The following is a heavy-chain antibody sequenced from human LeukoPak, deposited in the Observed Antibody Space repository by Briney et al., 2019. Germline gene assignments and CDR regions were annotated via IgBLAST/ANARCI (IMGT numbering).Heavy chain of an antibody. Sequence: SETLSLTCTVPSGSISTSNYYWSWIRQPPGKGLEWIGYIYYSGSTNYNPSLKSRVTISVDTSKNQFSLKLSSVTAADTAVYYCARTREQLWCDYWGQGTLVTVSS. D-gene: IGHD5-18*01. CDR2: IYYSGST. J-gene: IGHJ4*02. CDR3: ARTREQLWCDY. CDR1: SGSISTSNYY. V-gene: IGHV4-61*01.